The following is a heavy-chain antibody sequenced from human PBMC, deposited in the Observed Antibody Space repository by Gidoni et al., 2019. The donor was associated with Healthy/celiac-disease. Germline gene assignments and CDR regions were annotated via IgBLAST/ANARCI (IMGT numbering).Heavy chain of an antibody. CDR2: ISYDGSNK. CDR1: GFLFCSYA. Sequence: QVQLVESGGGVVEPGRSLRLSCAASGFLFCSYAMHWVRQAPGKGLEWVAVISYDGSNKYYAESVKGRFTISRDNSKNTLYLQMNSLRGEDTAVYYCARGGRYCSSTSCYYYYGMDVWGQGTTVTVSS. D-gene: IGHD2-2*01. V-gene: IGHV3-30-3*01. CDR3: ARGGRYCSSTSCYYYYGMDV. J-gene: IGHJ6*02.